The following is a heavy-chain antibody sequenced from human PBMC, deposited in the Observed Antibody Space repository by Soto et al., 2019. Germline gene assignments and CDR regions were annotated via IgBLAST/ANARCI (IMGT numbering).Heavy chain of an antibody. CDR3: ARDDYSDPGYYYGLDV. V-gene: IGHV3-23*01. Sequence: GGSLRLSCVASGITFSNLAMTWVRQAPGRGLEWVSSIGGSGDGTYYAASVKGRLTISRDNSKNTLYLEMSDLRAEDTALYYCARDDYSDPGYYYGLDVWGQGTTVTVSS. CDR1: GITFSNLA. D-gene: IGHD5-12*01. J-gene: IGHJ6*02. CDR2: IGGSGDGT.